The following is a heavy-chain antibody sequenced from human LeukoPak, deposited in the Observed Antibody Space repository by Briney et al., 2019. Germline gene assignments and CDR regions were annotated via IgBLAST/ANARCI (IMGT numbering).Heavy chain of an antibody. J-gene: IGHJ6*02. V-gene: IGHV3-11*01. CDR2: ISSSSSTI. Sequence: GGSLRLSCAASGFTFSDYYMSWIRQAPGKGLEWVSYISSSSSTIYYADSVKGRFTISRDNAKNSLYLQMNSLRAEDTAVYYCARDVVWFGAGAYYYYGMDVWGQGTTVTVSS. CDR3: ARDVVWFGAGAYYYYGMDV. CDR1: GFTFSDYY. D-gene: IGHD3-10*01.